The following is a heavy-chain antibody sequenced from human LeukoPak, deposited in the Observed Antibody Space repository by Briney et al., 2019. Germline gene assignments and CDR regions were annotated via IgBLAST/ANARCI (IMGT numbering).Heavy chain of an antibody. D-gene: IGHD2/OR15-2a*01. CDR1: GGSFSGYY. V-gene: IGHV4-34*01. CDR3: ARGVVPDILSTIEFDP. Sequence: SETLSLTCAVYGGSFSGYYWSWIRQPPGKGLEWIGEINHSGSTNYNPSLKSRVAISVDTSKNQFSLKLSSVTAADTAVYYCARGVVPDILSTIEFDPWGQGTLVTVSS. CDR2: INHSGST. J-gene: IGHJ5*02.